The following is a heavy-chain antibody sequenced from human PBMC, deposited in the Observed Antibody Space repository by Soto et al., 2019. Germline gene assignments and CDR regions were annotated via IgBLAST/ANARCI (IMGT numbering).Heavy chain of an antibody. CDR3: AEDYGAAGFFDY. D-gene: IGHD6-13*01. J-gene: IGHJ4*02. V-gene: IGHV3-23*01. CDR2: ISGSGGST. CDR1: GFTFSSYA. Sequence: EVQLLESGGGLVQPGGSLRLSCAASGFTFSSYAMSWVRQAPGKGLEWVSAISGSGGSTYYADSVKGRFTISRDNSKNTLYLQMNSLRAEDTAVYYCAEDYGAAGFFDYWGQGTLVTVSS.